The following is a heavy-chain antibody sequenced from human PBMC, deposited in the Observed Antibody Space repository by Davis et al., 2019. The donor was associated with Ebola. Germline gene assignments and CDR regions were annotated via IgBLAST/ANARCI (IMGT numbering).Heavy chain of an antibody. Sequence: GESLKISCAASGFTVSSNYMSWVRQAPGKGLEWVSVIYSGGSTYYADSVKGRFTISRDNSKNTLYLQMNSLRAEDTAVYYCARDNDYIWGSYRYDYWGQGTLVTVSS. D-gene: IGHD3-16*02. CDR1: GFTVSSNY. V-gene: IGHV3-53*01. CDR2: IYSGGST. CDR3: ARDNDYIWGSYRYDY. J-gene: IGHJ4*02.